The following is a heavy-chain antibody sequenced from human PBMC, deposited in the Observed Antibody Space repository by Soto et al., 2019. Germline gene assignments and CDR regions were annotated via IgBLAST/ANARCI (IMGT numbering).Heavy chain of an antibody. Sequence: QVQLQESGPGLAKPSQTLSLTCSVSGGSIRSVGHYWSMIRQHPGKGLEWIGYIYYSGSTYYNPSLISRVTMSVDTSKNQFSLKLSSVTAADTAVYYCARHKYSSGTFSVFDDWGQGTLVTVTS. CDR1: GGSIRSVGHY. V-gene: IGHV4-31*03. D-gene: IGHD3-10*01. J-gene: IGHJ4*02. CDR3: ARHKYSSGTFSVFDD. CDR2: IYYSGST.